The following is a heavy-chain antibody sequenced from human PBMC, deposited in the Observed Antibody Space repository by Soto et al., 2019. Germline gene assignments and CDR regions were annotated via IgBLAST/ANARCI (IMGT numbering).Heavy chain of an antibody. D-gene: IGHD6-19*01. Sequence: EVQLLEAGGGLVQPGGSLRLSCAASGFTFSSYAMSWVRQAPGKGLEWVSAISGSGGSTYYADSVKGRFTISRDNSKNTLYLQMNSLRAEDTAVYYCAKYSSGWYHPFDYWGQGTLVTVSS. CDR1: GFTFSSYA. CDR2: ISGSGGST. CDR3: AKYSSGWYHPFDY. J-gene: IGHJ4*02. V-gene: IGHV3-23*01.